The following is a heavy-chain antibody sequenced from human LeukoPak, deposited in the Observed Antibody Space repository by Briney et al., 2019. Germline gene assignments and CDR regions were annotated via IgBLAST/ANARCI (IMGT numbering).Heavy chain of an antibody. D-gene: IGHD5-24*01. CDR1: GFTFSSYG. V-gene: IGHV3-30*02. Sequence: PGGSLRLSCAASGFTFSSYGMLWVRQAPGKGLEWVAFIRYDGSNKYYADSVKGRFTISRDNSKNTLYLQMNSLRAEDTAVYYCAKETIEDGYGDYWGQGTLVTVSS. CDR3: AKETIEDGYGDY. CDR2: IRYDGSNK. J-gene: IGHJ4*02.